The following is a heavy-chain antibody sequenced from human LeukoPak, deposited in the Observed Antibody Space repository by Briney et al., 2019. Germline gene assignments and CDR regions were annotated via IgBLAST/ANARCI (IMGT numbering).Heavy chain of an antibody. D-gene: IGHD2-2*01. CDR1: GGSISSGGYY. CDR3: ARVIQSSTSFYYYYYMDV. V-gene: IGHV4-30-2*01. J-gene: IGHJ6*03. CDR2: IYHSGST. Sequence: SETLSLTCTVSGGSISSGGYYWSWIRQPPGKGLEWIGYIYHSGSTYYNPSLKSRVTISVDRSKNQFSLKLSSVTAADTAVYYCARVIQSSTSFYYYYYMDVWGKGTTVTVSS.